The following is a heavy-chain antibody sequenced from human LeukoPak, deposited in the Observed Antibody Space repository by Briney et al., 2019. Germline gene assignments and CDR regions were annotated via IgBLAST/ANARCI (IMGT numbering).Heavy chain of an antibody. CDR2: INHSGST. CDR3: ARCLGRWLVRGNWFDP. CDR1: GGSFSGYY. Sequence: PSETLSLTCAVYGGSFSGYYWSWIRQPPGKGLEWIGEINHSGSTNYNPSLKSRVTISVDTSKNQFSLKLSSVTAADTAVYYCARCLGRWLVRGNWFDPWGQGTLVTVSS. J-gene: IGHJ5*02. D-gene: IGHD6-19*01. V-gene: IGHV4-34*01.